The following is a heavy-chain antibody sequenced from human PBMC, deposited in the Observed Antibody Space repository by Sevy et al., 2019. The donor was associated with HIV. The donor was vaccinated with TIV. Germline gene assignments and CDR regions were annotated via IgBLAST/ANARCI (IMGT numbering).Heavy chain of an antibody. Sequence: GESLKISCTASGFTFGDYAMSWVRQAPGKGLEWVGFIRSKAYGGTTEYAASVKGRFTISRDDSKSIAYLQMNSLKTEDTAVYYCTRERGPPDRYYYYGMDVWGQGTTVTVSS. CDR1: GFTFGDYA. D-gene: IGHD3-10*01. V-gene: IGHV3-49*04. CDR3: TRERGPPDRYYYYGMDV. J-gene: IGHJ6*02. CDR2: IRSKAYGGTT.